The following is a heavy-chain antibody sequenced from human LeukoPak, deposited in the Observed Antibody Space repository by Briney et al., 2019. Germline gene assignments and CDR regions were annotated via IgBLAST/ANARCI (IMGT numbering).Heavy chain of an antibody. CDR3: AREYGDFDY. J-gene: IGHJ4*02. CDR1: GGSISNYY. D-gene: IGHD4-17*01. Sequence: SETLSLTCSVSGGSISNYYWSWIRRPAGKAPEWIGRIDKSGRGNYKSTLESRLTMSVDTSKNQFSLKMSSMTAADTAVYYCAREYGDFDYWGRGILVTVTS. CDR2: IDKSGRG. V-gene: IGHV4-4*07.